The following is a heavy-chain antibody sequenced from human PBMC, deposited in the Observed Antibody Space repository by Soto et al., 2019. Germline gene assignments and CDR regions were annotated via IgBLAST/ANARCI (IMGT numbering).Heavy chain of an antibody. V-gene: IGHV3-30*18. Sequence: QVQLVESGGGVVQPGRSLRLSCAASGFTFSSYGMHWVRRGPGKGLEWVAVISYDGSNKYYADSVKGRFTISRDNSKNTLYLQMNSLRAEDTAVYYCAKDGRGPYSSSWYDWFDPWGQGTLVTVSS. CDR3: AKDGRGPYSSSWYDWFDP. J-gene: IGHJ5*02. CDR1: GFTFSSYG. CDR2: ISYDGSNK. D-gene: IGHD6-13*01.